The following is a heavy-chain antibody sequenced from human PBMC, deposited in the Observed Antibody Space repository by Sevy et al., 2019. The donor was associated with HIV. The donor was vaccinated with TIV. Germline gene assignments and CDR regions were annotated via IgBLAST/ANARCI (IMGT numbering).Heavy chain of an antibody. Sequence: GGSLRLSCAASGFTFSSYGMHWVRQAPGKGLEWVAVISYDGSNKYYADSVKGRFTISRDNSKNTLYLQMNSLRAEDTAVYYCANTLPNYDILTGRDSYYYYGMDVWGQRTTVTVSS. CDR3: ANTLPNYDILTGRDSYYYYGMDV. V-gene: IGHV3-30*18. J-gene: IGHJ6*02. CDR2: ISYDGSNK. CDR1: GFTFSSYG. D-gene: IGHD3-9*01.